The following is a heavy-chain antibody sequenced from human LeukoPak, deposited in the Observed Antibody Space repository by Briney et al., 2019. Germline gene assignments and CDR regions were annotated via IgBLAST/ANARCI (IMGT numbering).Heavy chain of an antibody. J-gene: IGHJ4*02. D-gene: IGHD2-15*01. Sequence: PGGSLRLSCAASGSTFSIYSMNWVRQAPGKGLEWVSSISSSSSFIYYADSVKGRFTISRDNAKNSLYLQMNSLRAEDMAVYYCARDAGYCSGGSCPTYYFDYWGQGTLVTVSS. CDR2: ISSSSSFI. CDR1: GSTFSIYS. V-gene: IGHV3-21*01. CDR3: ARDAGYCSGGSCPTYYFDY.